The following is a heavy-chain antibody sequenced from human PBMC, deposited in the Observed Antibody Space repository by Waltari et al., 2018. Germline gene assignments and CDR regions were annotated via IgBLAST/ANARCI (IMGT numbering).Heavy chain of an antibody. CDR1: GFTFDDYA. V-gene: IGHV3-43D*03. CDR2: ISWDGGST. Sequence: EVQLVESGGVVVQPGGSLRLSCAASGFTFDDYAMHWVRQAPGKGLEWVSLISWDGGSTYYADSVKGRFTISRDNSKNSLYLQMNSLRAEDTALYYCAKDALGGYYYYYMDVWGKGTTVTVSS. CDR3: AKDALGGYYYYYMDV. J-gene: IGHJ6*03. D-gene: IGHD1-26*01.